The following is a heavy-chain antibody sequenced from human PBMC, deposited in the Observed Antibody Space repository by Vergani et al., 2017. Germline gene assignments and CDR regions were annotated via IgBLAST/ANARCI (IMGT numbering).Heavy chain of an antibody. Sequence: QVQLVESGGGVVQPGRSLRLSCAASGFTLSTSTMHWVRQPPGKGLEWVAVIGNDGTKKFYADSVKGRFTISRDNSKDTLYLQMNGLKSEDTAMYYCAKDFCTSCYCFDYWGQGTLVTVSS. D-gene: IGHD2-2*01. CDR2: IGNDGTKK. V-gene: IGHV3-33*03. CDR3: AKDFCTSCYCFDY. J-gene: IGHJ4*02. CDR1: GFTLSTST.